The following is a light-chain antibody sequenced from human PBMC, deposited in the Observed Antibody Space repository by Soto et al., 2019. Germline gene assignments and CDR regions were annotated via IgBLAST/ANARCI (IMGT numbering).Light chain of an antibody. J-gene: IGKJ3*01. V-gene: IGKV3-20*01. Sequence: EVVLTQSPGTLSLSAGERATLSCRASQSVADNHLAWYQQKPGQAPRLLIYDASTRAAGIPVRFSGSGSGIDFTLTISILEPEDFGVYFCHHYTRSPIFTFGPGTTVD. CDR3: HHYTRSPIFT. CDR1: QSVADNH. CDR2: DAS.